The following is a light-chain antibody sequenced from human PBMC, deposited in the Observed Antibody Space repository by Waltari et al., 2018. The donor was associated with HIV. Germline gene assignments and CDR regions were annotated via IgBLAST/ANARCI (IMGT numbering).Light chain of an antibody. V-gene: IGLV6-57*03. Sequence: NFMLTQPHSVSESPEKTVTISCTRTSGSIASNYVQWFQQRPGKAPTTILYEDYQRPSGVPDRFSGTLDESSNSASLTISGVKTEDEADYYCQSLDTNNHWVFGGGTRLTVL. CDR2: EDY. CDR3: QSLDTNNHWV. J-gene: IGLJ3*02. CDR1: SGSIASNY.